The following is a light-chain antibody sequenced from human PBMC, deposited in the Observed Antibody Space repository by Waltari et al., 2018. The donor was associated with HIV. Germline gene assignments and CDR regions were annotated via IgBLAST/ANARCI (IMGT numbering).Light chain of an antibody. J-gene: IGLJ2*01. Sequence: QSVLTQPPSASGTPGQRVTLSCSGSSSNIGSNTANWYQQLPGTAPKLLIYSNNQRPSGVPDRFSGSKSGTSASLAISGLQSEDEADYYCAAWDDSLNGVVFGGGTKLTVL. CDR1: SSNIGSNT. CDR3: AAWDDSLNGVV. V-gene: IGLV1-44*01. CDR2: SNN.